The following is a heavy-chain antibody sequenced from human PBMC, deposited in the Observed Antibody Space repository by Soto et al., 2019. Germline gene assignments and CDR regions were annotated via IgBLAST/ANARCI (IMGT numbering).Heavy chain of an antibody. J-gene: IGHJ4*02. CDR2: ISGSGRST. V-gene: IGHV3-23*01. CDR3: AKHTLFSDSWYEDY. D-gene: IGHD6-13*01. Sequence: EVQLLESGGGLIQPGGSLRLSCAASGFSFRSCAMSWVRQAPGKGLEWVSVISGSGRSTDYADSVKGRFTMSRDNSKNMVFLQMNSLSAEDTAVYYCAKHTLFSDSWYEDYWGQGTLVTVSS. CDR1: GFSFRSCA.